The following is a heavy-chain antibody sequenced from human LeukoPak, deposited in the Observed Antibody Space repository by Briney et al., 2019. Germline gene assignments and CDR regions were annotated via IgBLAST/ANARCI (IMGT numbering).Heavy chain of an antibody. D-gene: IGHD1-26*01. V-gene: IGHV4-38-2*01. Sequence: SETLSHTCAVSSYSISSGFYWGWIRQPPGKGLEWIGSIYYSGTTYYNPSLKSRVTISVDTSKNQFSLKLSSVTAADTAVYYCARARGGTYADFDYWGQGTLVTVSS. J-gene: IGHJ4*02. CDR1: SYSISSGFY. CDR2: IYYSGTT. CDR3: ARARGGTYADFDY.